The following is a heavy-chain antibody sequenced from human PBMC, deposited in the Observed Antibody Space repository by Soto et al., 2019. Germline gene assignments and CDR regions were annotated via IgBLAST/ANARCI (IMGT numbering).Heavy chain of an antibody. D-gene: IGHD3-22*01. V-gene: IGHV3-30-3*01. J-gene: IGHJ5*02. CDR2: ISYDGSNK. Sequence: QVQLVESGGGVVQPGRSLRLSCAASGFTFSSYAMHWVRQAPGKGLEWVAVISYDGSNKYYADSVKGRFTISRDNSKNTLYLQINSLRAEDTAVYYCARGAWLVPYNWFDPWGQGTLVTVSS. CDR1: GFTFSSYA. CDR3: ARGAWLVPYNWFDP.